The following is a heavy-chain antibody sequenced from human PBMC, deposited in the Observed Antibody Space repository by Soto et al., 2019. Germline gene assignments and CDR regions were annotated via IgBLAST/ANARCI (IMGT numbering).Heavy chain of an antibody. V-gene: IGHV2-26*01. CDR2: IFSNDEK. J-gene: IGHJ4*02. CDR3: ERRISGYGSGWHDPRHYYFDY. Sequence: QVTLKESGPVLVKPTETLTLTCTVSGFSLSNARMGVSWIRQPPGKALEWLAHIFSNDEKSYSTSLKSRLTISKDTSKSQVVLTMPNMDPVDTATYYCERRISGYGSGWHDPRHYYFDYWGQGTLVTVSS. D-gene: IGHD6-19*01. CDR1: GFSLSNARMG.